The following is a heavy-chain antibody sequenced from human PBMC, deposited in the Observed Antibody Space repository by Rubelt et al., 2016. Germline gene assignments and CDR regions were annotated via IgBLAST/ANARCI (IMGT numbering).Heavy chain of an antibody. V-gene: IGHV4-4*02. CDR1: GGSISSSNW. D-gene: IGHD5-24*01. CDR3: ARDSMGDGYNQIDAFDI. J-gene: IGHJ3*02. CDR2: INHSGST. Sequence: QVQLQESGPGLVKPSGTLSLTCAVSGGSISSSNWWSWVRQPPGKGLEWIGEINHSGSTNYNPSLKSRVTLSVATSKNQFSLKLSSVTAADTAVYYCARDSMGDGYNQIDAFDIWGQGTMVTVSS.